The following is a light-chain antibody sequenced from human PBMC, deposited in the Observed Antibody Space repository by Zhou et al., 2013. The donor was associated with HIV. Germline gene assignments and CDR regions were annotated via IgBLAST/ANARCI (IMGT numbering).Light chain of an antibody. CDR2: GAS. Sequence: EIVLTQSPATLSLSPGESAILSCRASQSVSRFLAWYQQKPGQAPRLLIYGASSRAPGIPDRFSGSGSGTDFTLTISRLEPEDFAVYSCQQYASSPRTFGQGTKVEIK. CDR3: QQYASSPRT. CDR1: QSVSRF. J-gene: IGKJ1*01. V-gene: IGKV3-20*01.